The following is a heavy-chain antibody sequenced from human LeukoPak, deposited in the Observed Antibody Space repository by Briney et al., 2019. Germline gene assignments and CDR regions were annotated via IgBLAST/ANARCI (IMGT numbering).Heavy chain of an antibody. CDR1: GFTFSSYS. CDR2: IRSSSSTI. J-gene: IGHJ4*02. Sequence: GGSLRLSCAASGFTFSSYSMNWVSQAPGKGVEWVSYIRSSSSTIYYADSVKGRFTISRDNAKNSLYLQMNSLRAEDTAVYYCARVLRLIAARAKNYFDYWGQGTLVTVSS. D-gene: IGHD6-6*01. V-gene: IGHV3-48*01. CDR3: ARVLRLIAARAKNYFDY.